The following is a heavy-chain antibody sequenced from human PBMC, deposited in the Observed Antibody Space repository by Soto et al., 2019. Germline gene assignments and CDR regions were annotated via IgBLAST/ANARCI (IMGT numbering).Heavy chain of an antibody. CDR1: GFTFDDYA. CDR3: AKDHGYCSSTSCYRGNYYYYYMDV. Sequence: DVQLVESGGGLVQPGRSLRLSCAASGFTFDDYAMHWVRQAPGKGLEWVSGISWNSGSIGYADSVKGRFTISRDNAKNSLYLQMNSLRAEDTALYYCAKDHGYCSSTSCYRGNYYYYYMDVWGKGTTVTVSS. V-gene: IGHV3-9*01. D-gene: IGHD2-2*02. CDR2: ISWNSGSI. J-gene: IGHJ6*03.